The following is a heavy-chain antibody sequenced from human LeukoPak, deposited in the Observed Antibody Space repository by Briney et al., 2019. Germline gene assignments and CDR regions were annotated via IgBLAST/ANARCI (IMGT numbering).Heavy chain of an antibody. D-gene: IGHD5/OR15-5a*01. CDR2: INPNSGGT. CDR1: GYIFTGYY. CDR3: ATARDRNSVYSSLDY. V-gene: IGHV1-2*02. J-gene: IGHJ4*02. Sequence: GASVKVSCKASGYIFTGYYMHWVRQAPGQGLEWMGWINPNSGGTNYAQKFQGRVTMTRDTSISTAYMELSSLRSDDTAVYYCATARDRNSVYSSLDYWGQGTLVTVYS.